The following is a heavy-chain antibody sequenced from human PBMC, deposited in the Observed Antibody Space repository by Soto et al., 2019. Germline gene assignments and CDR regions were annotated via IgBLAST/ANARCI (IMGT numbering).Heavy chain of an antibody. CDR3: ARVHYDILTGYSYYFDY. J-gene: IGHJ4*02. D-gene: IGHD3-9*01. CDR1: GGTFSSYT. Sequence: QVQLVQSGAEVKKPGSSVKVSCKASGGTFSSYTISWVRRAPGQGLEWMGRIIPILGIANYAQKFQGRVTITADKSTSTAYMELSSLRSEDTAVYYCARVHYDILTGYSYYFDYWGQGTLVTVSS. V-gene: IGHV1-69*02. CDR2: IIPILGIA.